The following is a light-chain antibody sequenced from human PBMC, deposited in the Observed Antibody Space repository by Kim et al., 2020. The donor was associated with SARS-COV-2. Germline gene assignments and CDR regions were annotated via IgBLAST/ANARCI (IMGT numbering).Light chain of an antibody. CDR1: QGISSW. CDR3: QQANSFPWT. Sequence: DIQMTQSPSSVSASVGDRVTITCRASQGISSWLDWYQQKPGKAPKLLIYAASSLQSGVPSRFSGSGSGTDFTLTISSLQPEDFATYYCQQANSFPWTFGQGTKVDSK. J-gene: IGKJ1*01. V-gene: IGKV1-12*01. CDR2: AAS.